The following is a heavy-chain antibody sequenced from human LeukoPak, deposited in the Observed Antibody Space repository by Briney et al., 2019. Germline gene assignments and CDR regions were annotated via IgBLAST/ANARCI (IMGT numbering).Heavy chain of an antibody. CDR3: ARNVGVAGTAGYYYYYMDV. CDR2: FDPEDGET. V-gene: IGHV1-24*01. CDR1: GYTLTELS. D-gene: IGHD6-19*01. Sequence: ASVKVSCKVSGYTLTELSMHWVRQAPGKGLEWMGGFDPEDGETIYAQKFQGRVTMTEDTSTDTAYMELSSLRSEDTAVYYCARNVGVAGTAGYYYYYMDVWGKGTTVTVSS. J-gene: IGHJ6*03.